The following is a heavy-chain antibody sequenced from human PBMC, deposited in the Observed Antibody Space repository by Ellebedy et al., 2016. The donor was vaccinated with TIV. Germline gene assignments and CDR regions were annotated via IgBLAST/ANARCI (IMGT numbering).Heavy chain of an antibody. D-gene: IGHD4-17*01. Sequence: AASVKVSCKASGHTFTSTSVHWARQAPGQRLEWMGWINAGNGNTKYSQNFQDRVTIIRDTSASTAYMELSSLRSEDTAVYYCARARSGNYGDPRTFDYWGQGTLVTVSS. V-gene: IGHV1-3*01. CDR1: GHTFTSTS. CDR2: INAGNGNT. J-gene: IGHJ4*02. CDR3: ARARSGNYGDPRTFDY.